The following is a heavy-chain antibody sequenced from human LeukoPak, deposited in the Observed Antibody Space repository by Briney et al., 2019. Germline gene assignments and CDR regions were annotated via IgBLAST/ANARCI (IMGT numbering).Heavy chain of an antibody. V-gene: IGHV3-30*03. Sequence: GGSLRLSCAASGFIFSNYGMHWVRQAPGKGLEWVAVISYDGSNKYYADSVKGRFTISRDNSRNMLYLQMNSLRAEDTAVYYSTRDWNDLDYWGQGTLVTVPS. CDR1: GFIFSNYG. J-gene: IGHJ4*02. CDR2: ISYDGSNK. D-gene: IGHD1-1*01. CDR3: TRDWNDLDY.